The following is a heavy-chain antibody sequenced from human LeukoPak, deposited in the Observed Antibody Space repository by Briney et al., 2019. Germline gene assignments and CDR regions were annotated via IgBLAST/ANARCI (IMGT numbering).Heavy chain of an antibody. J-gene: IGHJ4*02. CDR2: INHSGST. D-gene: IGHD3-3*01. CDR1: GGSFSGYY. Sequence: PSETLSLTCAVYGGSFSGYYWSWLRQPPGKGLEWIGEINHSGSTNYNPSLKSRVTISVDTSKNQFSLKLSSVTAADTAVYYCARGMEDYDFWSGPFYYFDYWGQGTLVTVSS. CDR3: ARGMEDYDFWSGPFYYFDY. V-gene: IGHV4-34*01.